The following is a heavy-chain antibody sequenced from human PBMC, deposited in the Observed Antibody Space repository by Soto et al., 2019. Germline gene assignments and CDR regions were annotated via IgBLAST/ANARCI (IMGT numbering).Heavy chain of an antibody. Sequence: EVQLLESGGGLVQPGGSLRLSCAASGFTFSAFGMTWVRQAPGKGLEWVSSIGSSGTTTYYADSVKGRFTISRDNSKNTLCLQTNSLRVEDTAVYYCAKLITGTTSYWGQGTLVTVSS. V-gene: IGHV3-23*01. CDR2: IGSSGTTT. CDR1: GFTFSAFG. D-gene: IGHD1-7*01. CDR3: AKLITGTTSY. J-gene: IGHJ4*02.